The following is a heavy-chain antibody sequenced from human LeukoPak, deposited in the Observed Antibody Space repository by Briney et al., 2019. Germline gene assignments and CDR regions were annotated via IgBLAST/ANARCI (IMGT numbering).Heavy chain of an antibody. CDR2: INHSGST. J-gene: IGHJ4*02. D-gene: IGHD3-10*01. CDR1: GGSFSGYY. V-gene: IGHV4-34*01. CDR3: ARGPMVRGVIIGGSWLCDY. Sequence: SETLSLTCAVYGGSFSGYYWSWIRQPPGKGLEWIGEINHSGSTNYNPSLKSRVTISVDTSKNQFSLKLSSVTAADTAVYYCARGPMVRGVIIGGSWLCDYWGQGTLVIVSS.